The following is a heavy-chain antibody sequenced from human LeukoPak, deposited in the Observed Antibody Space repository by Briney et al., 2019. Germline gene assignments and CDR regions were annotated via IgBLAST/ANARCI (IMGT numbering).Heavy chain of an antibody. V-gene: IGHV3-30*02. Sequence: GGSLRLSCAASGFTFSSYGMHWVRQAPGKGLEWVAFIRYDGSNKYYADSVKGRFTISRDNAKNSMYLQMNSLRAEDTAVYYCARGTTPYGDYLGHDYWGQGTLVTVSS. CDR3: ARGTTPYGDYLGHDY. CDR1: GFTFSSYG. CDR2: IRYDGSNK. D-gene: IGHD4-17*01. J-gene: IGHJ4*02.